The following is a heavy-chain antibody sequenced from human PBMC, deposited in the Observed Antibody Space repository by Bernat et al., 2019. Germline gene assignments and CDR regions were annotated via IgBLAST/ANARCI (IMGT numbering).Heavy chain of an antibody. CDR2: IKQGGSEK. D-gene: IGHD6-13*01. J-gene: IGHJ4*02. V-gene: IGHV3-7*01. CDR3: ARDRQYSSTLNDY. Sequence: EVQLVESGGGLVQPGGSLRLSCAASGFTFGSYWMNWVRQAPGKGLEWVAYIKQGGSEKYYVDSVKGRFTISRDNAKNSLYLQMNSLRAEDTAVYFCARDRQYSSTLNDYWGQGTLVTVSS. CDR1: GFTFGSYW.